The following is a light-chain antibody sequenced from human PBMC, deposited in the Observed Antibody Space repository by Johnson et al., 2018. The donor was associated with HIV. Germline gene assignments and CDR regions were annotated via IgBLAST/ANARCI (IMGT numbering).Light chain of an antibody. CDR3: GTWDSSLSAHYV. Sequence: QSVLTQPPSVSAAPGQKVTISCSGSSSNIGNNYVSWYQHLPGTAPKLLIYESNRRPSGIPDRFSASKSGTSATLDITGLQTGDEADYYCGTWDSSLSAHYVVGTGTKVTVL. J-gene: IGLJ1*01. V-gene: IGLV1-51*02. CDR2: ESN. CDR1: SSNIGNNY.